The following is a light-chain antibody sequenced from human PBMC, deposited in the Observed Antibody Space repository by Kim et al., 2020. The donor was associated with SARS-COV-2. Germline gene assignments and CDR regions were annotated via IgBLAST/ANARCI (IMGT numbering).Light chain of an antibody. V-gene: IGLV2-14*03. Sequence: QSALTQPASVSGSPGQAITISCTGSNSDIGYYNFVSWYQQHPGKVPKLIIYDVSRRPSGISTRFSGSKSGNTASLTISGLQAEDETDYYCNSYTSRTTLSVFGGGTKVTVL. CDR3: NSYTSRTTLSV. CDR1: NSDIGYYNF. CDR2: DVS. J-gene: IGLJ2*01.